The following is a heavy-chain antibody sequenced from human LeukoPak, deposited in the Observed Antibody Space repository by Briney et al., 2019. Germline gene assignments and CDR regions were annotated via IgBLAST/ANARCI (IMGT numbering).Heavy chain of an antibody. CDR1: GFTFSSYW. CDR3: VREEDTLDY. CDR2: IKQDGSEK. Sequence: GGSLRLSCAASGFTFSSYWMSWVRQAPGKGLEWGANIKQDGSEKYYVDSVRGRFTISRDNAKNSLYLQMNSLRAEDTAVFYCVREEDTLDYWGQGTLVTVSS. V-gene: IGHV3-7*01. D-gene: IGHD2-15*01. J-gene: IGHJ4*02.